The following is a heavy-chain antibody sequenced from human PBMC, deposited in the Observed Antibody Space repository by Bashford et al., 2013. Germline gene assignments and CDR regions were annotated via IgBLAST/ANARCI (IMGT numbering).Heavy chain of an antibody. Sequence: SETLSLTCTVSGGSISSSSYYWGWIRQPPGKGLEWIGSIYYSGSTYYNPSLKSRVTISMETPKNRFSLKLTSVSAADTAVYYCARQDVYNTGSSAFDLWGQGTLVTVSS. CDR2: IYYSGST. D-gene: IGHD1-1*01. CDR1: GGSISSSSYY. V-gene: IGHV4-39*01. CDR3: ARQDVYNTGSSAFDL. J-gene: IGHJ4*02.